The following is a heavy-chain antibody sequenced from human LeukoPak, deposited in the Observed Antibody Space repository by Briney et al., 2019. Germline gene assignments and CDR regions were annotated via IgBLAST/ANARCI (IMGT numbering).Heavy chain of an antibody. CDR1: GYTFTGYY. J-gene: IGHJ4*02. D-gene: IGHD5-18*01. CDR3: AGGPYSYGPGDY. Sequence: ASVKVSCKASGYTFTGYYMHWVRQAPGQGLEWMGWINPNSGGTNYAQKFQGWVTMTRDTSISTAYMELSRLRSDDTAVYYCAGGPYSYGPGDYWGQGTLVTVSS. CDR2: INPNSGGT. V-gene: IGHV1-2*04.